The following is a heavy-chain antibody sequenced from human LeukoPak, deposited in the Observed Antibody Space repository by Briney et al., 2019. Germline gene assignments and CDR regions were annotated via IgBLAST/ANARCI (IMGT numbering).Heavy chain of an antibody. J-gene: IGHJ2*01. CDR3: ARGVTMIVVVIHDWYFDL. CDR1: GGSISSSSYY. CDR2: IYYTRST. Sequence: PSETLSLTCTVSGGSISSSSYYWGWIRQPPGKGLEWIGSIYYTRSTYYNPSLKSQVTISVDTSKNQFSLKLTSVTAADTAVYYCARGVTMIVVVIHDWYFDLWGRGTLVTASS. D-gene: IGHD3-22*01. V-gene: IGHV4-39*01.